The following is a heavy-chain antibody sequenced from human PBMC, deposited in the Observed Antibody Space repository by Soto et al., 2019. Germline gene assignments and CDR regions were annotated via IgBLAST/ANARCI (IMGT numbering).Heavy chain of an antibody. J-gene: IGHJ3*02. Sequence: SETLSLTCAVYGGSFSGYYWTWIRQPPGKGLEWIGYIYYSGSTNYNPSLKSRVTISVDTSKNQFSLKLSSVTAADTAVYYCARVWGGAFDIWGQGTMVTVSS. V-gene: IGHV4-59*01. CDR1: GGSFSGYY. CDR3: ARVWGGAFDI. D-gene: IGHD3-10*01. CDR2: IYYSGST.